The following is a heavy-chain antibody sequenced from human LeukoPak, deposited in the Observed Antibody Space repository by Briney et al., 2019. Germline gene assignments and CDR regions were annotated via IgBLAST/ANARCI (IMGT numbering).Heavy chain of an antibody. CDR3: ARNGRAVMYAFDI. D-gene: IGHD3-16*01. CDR1: GGSISSGGYY. CDR2: IYYSGST. Sequence: SQTLSLTCTVSGGSISSGGYYWSWIRQHPGKGLEWIGYIYYSGSTYYNPSLKSRVTISVDTSKNQFSLKLSSVTAADTAVYYCARNGRAVMYAFDIWGQGTMVTVSS. V-gene: IGHV4-31*03. J-gene: IGHJ3*02.